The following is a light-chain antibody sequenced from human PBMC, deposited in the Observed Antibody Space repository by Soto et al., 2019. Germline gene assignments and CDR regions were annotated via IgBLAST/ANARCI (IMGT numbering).Light chain of an antibody. V-gene: IGKV1-5*01. J-gene: IGKJ5*01. CDR2: DAS. CDR1: QSIITW. CDR3: QQLNSYPTT. Sequence: DIQMTQYPSTLSASVGDRVTSTRRASQSIITWLAWYQQKPGKAPKVLIYDASSLHSGVPSRFSGSGSGTEFTITISSLQTDDFATYYCQQLNSYPTTVGPGTRLEIK.